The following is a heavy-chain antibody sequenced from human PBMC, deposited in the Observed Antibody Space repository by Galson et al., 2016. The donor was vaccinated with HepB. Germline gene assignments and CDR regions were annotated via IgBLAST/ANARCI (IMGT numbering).Heavy chain of an antibody. CDR2: IYSGGTT. J-gene: IGHJ6*02. CDR1: EFTVSSNY. CDR3: ARDQGNYYYYGMDV. Sequence: SLRLSCAASEFTVSSNYMSWVRQAPGKGLEWDSVIYSGGTTYYADSVKGRFTISRDNSKNTLYLQMNSLRAEDTAVYYCARDQGNYYYYGMDVWGQGTTVTVSS. V-gene: IGHV3-53*01.